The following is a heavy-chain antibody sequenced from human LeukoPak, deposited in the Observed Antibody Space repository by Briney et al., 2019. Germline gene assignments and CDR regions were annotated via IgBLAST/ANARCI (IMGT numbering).Heavy chain of an antibody. J-gene: IGHJ4*02. CDR2: IYPGDSDT. CDR1: GYTFTIYW. D-gene: IGHD5-24*01. V-gene: IGHV5-51*01. Sequence: GESLKISCKGSGYTFTIYWIGWGREMPGKGLGWIGIIYPGDSDTKYSPSFQCQVTISVDKPTSTAYLQWNSLKASDTAIYYCARRSRDGYNLIDYWGQGPLVTVSS. CDR3: ARRSRDGYNLIDY.